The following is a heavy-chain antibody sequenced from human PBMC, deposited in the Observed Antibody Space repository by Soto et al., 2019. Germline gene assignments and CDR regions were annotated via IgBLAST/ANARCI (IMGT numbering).Heavy chain of an antibody. Sequence: QVQLVESGGGVVQPGRSLRLSCAASGFTFSSYGMHWVRQAPGKGLVWVAVISYDGSNKYYADSVKGRFTISRDNSKNTLYLQMNGLRAEDTAVYYCAKMGPGDRVALGGMDVWGQGTTVTVSS. CDR1: GFTFSSYG. CDR3: AKMGPGDRVALGGMDV. J-gene: IGHJ6*02. V-gene: IGHV3-30*18. CDR2: ISYDGSNK. D-gene: IGHD3-10*01.